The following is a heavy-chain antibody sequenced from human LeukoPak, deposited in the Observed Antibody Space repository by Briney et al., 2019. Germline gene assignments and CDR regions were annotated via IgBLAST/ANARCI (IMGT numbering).Heavy chain of an antibody. CDR1: GYTFTSYG. CDR2: ISAYNGNT. D-gene: IGHD3-22*01. Sequence: ASVKVSCKASGYTFTSYGISWVRQAPGQGLEWMGWISAYNGNTNYAQKLQGRVTMTTDTSTSTAYMELRSLRSDDTAVYYCARDYYDISGYFLFDYWGQGTLVTVSS. J-gene: IGHJ4*02. V-gene: IGHV1-18*01. CDR3: ARDYYDISGYFLFDY.